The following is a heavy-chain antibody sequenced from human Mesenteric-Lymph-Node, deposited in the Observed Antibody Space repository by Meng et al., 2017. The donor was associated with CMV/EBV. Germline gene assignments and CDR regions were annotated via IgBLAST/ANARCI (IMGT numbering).Heavy chain of an antibody. J-gene: IGHJ4*02. CDR2: INSDGSST. CDR1: GFTLRSYW. D-gene: IGHD3-10*01. CDR3: ARDSAMVRGVIDY. V-gene: IGHV3-74*01. Sequence: ASGFTLRSYWMHWVRQAPGKGLVWVSRINSDGSSTSYADSVKGRFTISRDNAKNTLYLQMNSLRAEDMAVYYCARDSAMVRGVIDYWGQGTLVTVSS.